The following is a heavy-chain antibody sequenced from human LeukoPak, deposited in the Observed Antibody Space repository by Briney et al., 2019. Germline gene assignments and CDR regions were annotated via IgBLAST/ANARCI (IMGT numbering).Heavy chain of an antibody. CDR1: GFTFSSYG. J-gene: IGHJ4*02. Sequence: GGSLRLSCAASGFTFSSYGMHWVRQAPGKGLEWVAFIRLDGSNKYYADSVKGRFTISRDNSKNTLYLQMNSLRGDDTAVYYCAKPHFDDWGQGTLVTVSS. CDR3: AKPHFDD. V-gene: IGHV3-30*02. CDR2: IRLDGSNK.